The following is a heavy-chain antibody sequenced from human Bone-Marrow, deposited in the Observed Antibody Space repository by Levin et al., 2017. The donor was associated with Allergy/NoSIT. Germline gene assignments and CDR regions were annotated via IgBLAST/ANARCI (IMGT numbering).Heavy chain of an antibody. CDR1: GYTFTSYD. J-gene: IGHJ4*02. Sequence: PGESLKISCKASGYTFTSYDINWVRQATGQGLEWMGWMNPNSGNTGYAQKFQGRVTMTRNTSISTAYMELSSLRSEDTAVYYCALKGVGDSSGYPLTTPLDYWGQGTLVTVSS. V-gene: IGHV1-8*01. CDR3: ALKGVGDSSGYPLTTPLDY. D-gene: IGHD3-22*01. CDR2: MNPNSGNT.